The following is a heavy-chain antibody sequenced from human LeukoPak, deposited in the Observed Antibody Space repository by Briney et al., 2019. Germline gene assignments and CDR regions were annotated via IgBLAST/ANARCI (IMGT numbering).Heavy chain of an antibody. CDR1: GFTFSSYA. Sequence: GGSLRLSCAASGFTFSSYAMSWVRQAPGKGLEWVSAISGSGGSTYYADSVKGRLTISRDNSKNTLYLQMNSLRAEDTAVYYCAKGSITMVRGVISYFDYWGQGTLVTVSS. D-gene: IGHD3-10*01. CDR2: ISGSGGST. V-gene: IGHV3-23*01. CDR3: AKGSITMVRGVISYFDY. J-gene: IGHJ4*02.